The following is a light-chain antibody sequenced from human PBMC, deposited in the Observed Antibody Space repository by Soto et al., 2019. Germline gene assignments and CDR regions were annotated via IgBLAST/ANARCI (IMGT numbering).Light chain of an antibody. V-gene: IGLV4-69*01. CDR1: SGHSRYA. Sequence: QLVLTQSPSASASLGASVKLTCTLSSGHSRYAIAWHQQQPDKGPRYLMKVTSDGSHTKGDGIPDRFPGSSSGAERYLTISSLQSEDEADYYCQTWGTGTHVVFGGGTKLTVL. CDR3: QTWGTGTHVV. J-gene: IGLJ2*01. CDR2: VTSDGSH.